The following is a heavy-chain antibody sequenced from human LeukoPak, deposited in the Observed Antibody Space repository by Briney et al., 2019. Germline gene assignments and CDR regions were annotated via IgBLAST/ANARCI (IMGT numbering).Heavy chain of an antibody. CDR1: GGSISSSYY. CDR2: MYYSGST. CDR3: ARRMVVTASDY. Sequence: SETLSLTCTVSGGSISSSYYWGLIRQPPGKGLEWIGSMYYSGSTYHNPSLKSRVTISADASKNQFSLKLNSVTAADTGVYYCARRMVVTASDYWGQGTLVTVSS. J-gene: IGHJ4*02. V-gene: IGHV4-39*01. D-gene: IGHD2-21*02.